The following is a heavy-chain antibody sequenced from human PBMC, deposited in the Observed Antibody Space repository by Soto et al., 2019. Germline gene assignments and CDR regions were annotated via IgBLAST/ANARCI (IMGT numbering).Heavy chain of an antibody. CDR3: ARVSSSPLNFDY. Sequence: SETLSLTCTVSGGSVSSGPYYWTWIRQHPWKGLEWIGYIYYSGSTYYNPSLKSRVTISVDTSKNQFSLKLSSVTAADTAVYYCARVSSSPLNFDYWGQGTLVTVSS. V-gene: IGHV4-31*03. CDR1: GGSVSSGPYY. J-gene: IGHJ4*02. D-gene: IGHD6-13*01. CDR2: IYYSGST.